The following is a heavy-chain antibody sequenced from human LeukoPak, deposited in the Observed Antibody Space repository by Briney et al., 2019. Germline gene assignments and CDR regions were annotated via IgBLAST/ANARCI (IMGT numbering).Heavy chain of an antibody. J-gene: IGHJ6*03. Sequence: PSETLSLTCTVSGFSISSSSHYWGWIRQSPGKGLEWIGRIYASGNTDYSPSLKSRLTISLDTSKNQFSLRLSSVTAADTAVYYCARDGFYCSGSDCSKGRWYSHYYMDVWGKGTTVTVSS. D-gene: IGHD5-12*01. CDR1: GFSISSSSHY. V-gene: IGHV4-39*07. CDR3: ARDGFYCSGSDCSKGRWYSHYYMDV. CDR2: IYASGNT.